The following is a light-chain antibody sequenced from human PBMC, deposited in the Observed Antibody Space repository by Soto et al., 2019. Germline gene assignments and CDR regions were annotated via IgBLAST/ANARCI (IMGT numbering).Light chain of an antibody. CDR3: QRTYPTPFA. V-gene: IGKV1-39*01. CDR1: QTISVY. Sequence: DIQMTQSPSSLSASVGDRVTMTCRASQTISVYLSWYQQRSGKAPKLLIYESTKLQSGVSSRFSGSGSGADFALPLSSLQPDDFATYYCQRTYPTPFAFAHGTTFELK. J-gene: IGKJ1*01. CDR2: EST.